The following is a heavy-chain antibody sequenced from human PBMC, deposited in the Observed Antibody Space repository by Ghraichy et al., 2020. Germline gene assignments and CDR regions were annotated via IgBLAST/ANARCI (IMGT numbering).Heavy chain of an antibody. CDR1: GFTFSSYS. V-gene: IGHV3-21*01. CDR2: ISSSSSYI. J-gene: IGHJ5*02. D-gene: IGHD3-22*01. Sequence: WGSLRLSCAASGFTFSSYSMNWVRQAPGKGLEWVSSISSSSSYIYYADSVKGRFTISRDNAKNSLYLQMNSLRAEDTAVYYCARVVQNYYDSSGYYGWFDPWGQGTLVTVSS. CDR3: ARVVQNYYDSSGYYGWFDP.